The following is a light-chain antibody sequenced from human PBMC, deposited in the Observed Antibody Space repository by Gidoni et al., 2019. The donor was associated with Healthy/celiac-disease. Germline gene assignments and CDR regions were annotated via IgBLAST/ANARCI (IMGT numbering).Light chain of an antibody. CDR3: QQRSNWPPGGS. CDR2: DAA. J-gene: IGKJ2*04. Sequence: EIVFTQSPATLSFSPGERATLSCRASQSVSSYLAWYQQKPGQAPRRLIYDAANRATGSPARCSGSGAGTEFTLTISSREPEDFAVYYCQQRSNWPPGGSFGQGTKLEIK. V-gene: IGKV3-11*01. CDR1: QSVSSY.